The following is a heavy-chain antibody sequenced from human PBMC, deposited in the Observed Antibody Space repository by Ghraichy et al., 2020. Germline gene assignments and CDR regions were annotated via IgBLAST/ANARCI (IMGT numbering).Heavy chain of an antibody. CDR1: GFTFSSYS. CDR3: ARDGCSSTSCYSVGANWFDP. D-gene: IGHD2-2*02. V-gene: IGHV3-21*01. Sequence: GGSLRLSCAASGFTFSSYSMNWVRQAPGKGLEWVSSISSSSSYIYYADSVKGRFTISRDNAKNSLYLQMNSLRAEDTAVYYCARDGCSSTSCYSVGANWFDPWGQGTLVTVSS. CDR2: ISSSSSYI. J-gene: IGHJ5*02.